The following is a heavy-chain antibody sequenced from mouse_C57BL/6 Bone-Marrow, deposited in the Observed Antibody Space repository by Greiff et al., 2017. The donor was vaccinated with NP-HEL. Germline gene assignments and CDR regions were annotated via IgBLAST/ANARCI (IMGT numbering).Heavy chain of an antibody. V-gene: IGHV1-59*01. J-gene: IGHJ1*03. CDR1: GYTFTSYW. Sequence: QVQLQQPGAELVRPGTSVTLSCKASGYTFTSYWMHWVKQRPGQGLEWIGVIDPSDSYTNYTQKFKGKATLTVDTSSSTAYMHRSSLTSEDSAVYYCARGSRGNWYFDVWGTGTTVTVSS. D-gene: IGHD1-1*01. CDR3: ARGSRGNWYFDV. CDR2: IDPSDSYT.